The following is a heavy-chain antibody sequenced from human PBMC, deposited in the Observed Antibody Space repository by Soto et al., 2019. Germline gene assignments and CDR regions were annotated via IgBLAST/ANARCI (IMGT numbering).Heavy chain of an antibody. J-gene: IGHJ6*02. D-gene: IGHD6-13*01. Sequence: QVQLVQSGAEVKKPGASVKVSCKASGYTFTSYDITWVRQATGQGLEWMGWMNPNSGNPGYAQKFQGRVTMTRNTAISTAYMVLSSFRSEDTAVYYCARSRATAAAFDYYYGMDVWGQGTTVAVSS. V-gene: IGHV1-8*01. CDR3: ARSRATAAAFDYYYGMDV. CDR2: MNPNSGNP. CDR1: GYTFTSYD.